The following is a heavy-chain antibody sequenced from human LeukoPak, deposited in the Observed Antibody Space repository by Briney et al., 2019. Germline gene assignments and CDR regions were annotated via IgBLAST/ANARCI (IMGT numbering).Heavy chain of an antibody. V-gene: IGHV3-48*03. J-gene: IGHJ4*02. Sequence: PGGSLRLSCAASGFTFSSYEMNWVRQAPGKGLPRVSYISSTGNTVYYVDSVKGRFTISRDNAKNSLYLQMNSLRAEDTAVYYCARDRDRDGYNLLYWGQGTLVTVSS. CDR3: ARDRDRDGYNLLY. D-gene: IGHD5-24*01. CDR1: GFTFSSYE. CDR2: ISSTGNTV.